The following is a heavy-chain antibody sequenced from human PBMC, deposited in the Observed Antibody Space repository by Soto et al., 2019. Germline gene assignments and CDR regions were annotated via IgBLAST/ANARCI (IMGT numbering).Heavy chain of an antibody. CDR1: GFTFTNYA. V-gene: IGHV3-23*01. CDR3: ASNITAGQLGALYS. CDR2: ISGSGAST. J-gene: IGHJ4*02. Sequence: PGGSLRLSCAASGFTFTNYAMSWVRQAPGKGLEWVSAISGSGASTYYADFVKGRFTISRDNSKNTLYLQMNSLRAEDTAVYYCASNITAGQLGALYSWGQGNLVTVSS. D-gene: IGHD3-10*01.